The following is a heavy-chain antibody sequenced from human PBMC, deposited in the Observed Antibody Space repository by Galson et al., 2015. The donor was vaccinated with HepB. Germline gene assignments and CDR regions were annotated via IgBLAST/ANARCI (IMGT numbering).Heavy chain of an antibody. D-gene: IGHD4-17*01. Sequence: SLRLSCAASGFSFSDYDIHWVRQTTGKGLEWVSAITTAGDTYYSGSVKGRFTISREIAKNSFYLQMNSLRAGDAALYYCARTDYGDWYCDLWGRGTLVTVSS. J-gene: IGHJ2*01. V-gene: IGHV3-13*01. CDR1: GFSFSDYD. CDR3: ARTDYGDWYCDL. CDR2: ITTAGDT.